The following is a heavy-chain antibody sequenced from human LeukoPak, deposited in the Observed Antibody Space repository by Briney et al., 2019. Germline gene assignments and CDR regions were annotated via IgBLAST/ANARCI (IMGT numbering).Heavy chain of an antibody. D-gene: IGHD1-26*01. CDR1: GYTLTELS. CDR3: ATQVGATGRAFDI. CDR2: FDPEDGET. J-gene: IGHJ3*02. V-gene: IGHV1-24*01. Sequence: ASVKVSCKVSGYTLTELSMHWVRQAPGKGLEWMGGFDPEDGETIYAQKFQGRVTMTEDTSTDTAYMELSSLRSEDTAVYYCATQVGATGRAFDIWGQGTMATVSS.